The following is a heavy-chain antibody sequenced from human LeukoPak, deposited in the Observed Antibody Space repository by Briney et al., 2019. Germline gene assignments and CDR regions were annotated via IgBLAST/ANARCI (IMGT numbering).Heavy chain of an antibody. J-gene: IGHJ4*02. CDR2: IWYDGSNK. V-gene: IGHV3-33*06. CDR3: AKPQSREGFWSGYGGSSPYYFDY. CDR1: GFTFSNYA. Sequence: PGGSLRLXCAASGFTFSNYAMSWVRQAPGKELEWVAVIWYDGSNKYYAGSVKGRFTISRDNSKNTLYLQMNSLRAEDTAVYYCAKPQSREGFWSGYGGSSPYYFDYWGQGTLVTVSS. D-gene: IGHD3-3*01.